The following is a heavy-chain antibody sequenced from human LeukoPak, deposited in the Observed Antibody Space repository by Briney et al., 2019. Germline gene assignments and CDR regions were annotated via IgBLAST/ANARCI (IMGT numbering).Heavy chain of an antibody. CDR3: ARMGVATTKGYNWFDP. CDR2: IYYSGST. J-gene: IGHJ5*02. V-gene: IGHV4-31*03. Sequence: SQTLSLTCTVSGGSISSGGYYWSWIRQHPGKGVEWIGYIYYSGSTYYNPSLKSRVTISVDTSKNQFSLKLSPVTAADTAVYYCARMGVATTKGYNWFDPWGQGTLVTVSS. D-gene: IGHD5-12*01. CDR1: GGSISSGGYY.